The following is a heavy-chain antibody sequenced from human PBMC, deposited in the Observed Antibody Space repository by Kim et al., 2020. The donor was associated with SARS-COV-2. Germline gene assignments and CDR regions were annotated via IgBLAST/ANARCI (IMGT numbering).Heavy chain of an antibody. J-gene: IGHJ4*02. CDR3: ARQGATISLGYYFDY. V-gene: IGHV4-39*01. Sequence: PSLKGRVTISVDTSKNQFSRKLSSVTAADTAVYYCARQGATISLGYYFDYWGQGTLVTVSS. D-gene: IGHD5-12*01.